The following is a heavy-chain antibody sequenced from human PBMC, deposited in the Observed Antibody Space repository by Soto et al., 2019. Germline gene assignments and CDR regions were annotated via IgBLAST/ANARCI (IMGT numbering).Heavy chain of an antibody. J-gene: IGHJ6*02. CDR1: GYTFTGYY. V-gene: IGHV1-2*04. CDR2: INPNSGGT. D-gene: IGHD2-2*02. CDR3: ARGPLTDIVVVPAAIEVGNYYYGMDV. Sequence: ASVKVSCKASGYTFTGYYMHWVRQAPGQGLEWIGWINPNSGGTNYAQKFQGWVTMTRDTSISTAYMELSRLRSDDTAVYYCARGPLTDIVVVPAAIEVGNYYYGMDVWGQGTTVTVSS.